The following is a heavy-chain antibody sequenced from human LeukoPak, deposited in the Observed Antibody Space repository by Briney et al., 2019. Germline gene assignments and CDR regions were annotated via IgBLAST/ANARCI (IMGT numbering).Heavy chain of an antibody. V-gene: IGHV4-59*01. Sequence: SETLSLTCTVSGGSISSYYWSWIRQPPGKGLKWIGYIYYSGSTNYNPSLKSRVTISVDTSKNQFSLKLSSVTAADTAVYYCARGVGTYSSGYYYYDYFDYWGQGTLVTVSS. CDR3: ARGVGTYSSGYYYYDYFDY. J-gene: IGHJ4*02. CDR1: GGSISSYY. CDR2: IYYSGST. D-gene: IGHD3-22*01.